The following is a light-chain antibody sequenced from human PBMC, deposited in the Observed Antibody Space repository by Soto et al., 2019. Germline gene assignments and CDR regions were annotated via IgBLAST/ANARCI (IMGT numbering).Light chain of an antibody. CDR2: DVS. J-gene: IGLJ2*01. Sequence: QSALTQPASVSGSPGQSITISCTGTSSDVGGYNYVSWYQQHPGKAPKLMIYDVSNRPSGVSNRFSGSKSGNTASLNISGLQSEDEADYYCRSYISSSTVVFGGGAKLTVL. CDR3: RSYISSSTVV. V-gene: IGLV2-14*01. CDR1: SSDVGGYNY.